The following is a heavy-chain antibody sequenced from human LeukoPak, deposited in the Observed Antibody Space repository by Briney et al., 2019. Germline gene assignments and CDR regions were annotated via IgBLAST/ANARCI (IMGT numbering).Heavy chain of an antibody. CDR3: ARGPYTSVSKYFDY. Sequence: GGSLRLSCAASGLTFDDYGMSWVRQAPGKGLEWVSGINWNGGSTGYADSVKGRFTISRDNAKNSLYLQMNSLRAEDTAVYYCARGPYTSVSKYFDYWGQGTLVTVSS. J-gene: IGHJ4*02. CDR1: GLTFDDYG. D-gene: IGHD6-19*01. CDR2: INWNGGST. V-gene: IGHV3-20*04.